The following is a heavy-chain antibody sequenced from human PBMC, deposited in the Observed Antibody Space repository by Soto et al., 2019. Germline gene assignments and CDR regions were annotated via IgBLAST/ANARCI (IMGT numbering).Heavy chain of an antibody. D-gene: IGHD5-12*01. CDR3: VRQDIAHMDV. CDR1: VFSIRSVSCY. Sequence: PSETLSRTCTVSVFSIRSVSCYWGWIRQPPGKGLEWIGSIYYSGSTYYNPSLKIRVTISVDTSKNHFSLKLSSVTAADTAVYYCVRQDIAHMDVWGQGTTVTVSS. CDR2: IYYSGST. J-gene: IGHJ6*02. V-gene: IGHV4-39*01.